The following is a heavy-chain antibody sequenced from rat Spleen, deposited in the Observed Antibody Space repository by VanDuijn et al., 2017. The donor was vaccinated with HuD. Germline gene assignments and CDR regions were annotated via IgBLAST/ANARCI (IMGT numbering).Heavy chain of an antibody. D-gene: IGHD1-12*03. J-gene: IGHJ4*01. CDR3: TRVDGYYRTMDA. CDR1: GFTFSDYY. V-gene: IGHV5-29*01. CDR2: FSYDGSNT. Sequence: EVQLVESDGGLVQPGRSLKLSCAASGFTFSDYYMAWVRQAPTKGLEWVATFSYDGSNTYYRDSVKGRFTISRENAKSTLYLQMNSLRSEDTATYYCTRVDGYYRTMDAWGQGASVTVSS.